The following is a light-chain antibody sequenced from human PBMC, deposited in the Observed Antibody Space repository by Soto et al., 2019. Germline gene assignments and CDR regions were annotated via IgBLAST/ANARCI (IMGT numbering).Light chain of an antibody. J-gene: IGKJ2*01. CDR3: QQYNSYSPYT. CDR1: EDISSY. Sequence: IQLTQSPSSLSASVGDRVTFTCRASEDISSYLVWYQQKPGAAPKLLIYAASALHSGVPSRFSGSGSGTDFTLTISSLHPEDFATYYCQQYNSYSPYTFGQGTKLEIK. V-gene: IGKV1-9*01. CDR2: AAS.